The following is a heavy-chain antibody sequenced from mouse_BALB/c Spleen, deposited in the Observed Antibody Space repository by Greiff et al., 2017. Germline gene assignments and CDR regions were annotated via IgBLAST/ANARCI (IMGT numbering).Heavy chain of an antibody. Sequence: EVQLQQSGPELMKPGASVKISCKASGYSFTSYYMHWVKQSHGKSLEWIGYIDPFNGGTSYNQKFKGKATLTVDKSSSTAYMHLSSLTSEDSAVYYCARGRDYYGSSYWYFDVWGAGTTVTVSS. J-gene: IGHJ1*01. CDR1: GYSFTSYY. CDR3: ARGRDYYGSSYWYFDV. V-gene: IGHV1S135*01. CDR2: IDPFNGGT. D-gene: IGHD1-1*01.